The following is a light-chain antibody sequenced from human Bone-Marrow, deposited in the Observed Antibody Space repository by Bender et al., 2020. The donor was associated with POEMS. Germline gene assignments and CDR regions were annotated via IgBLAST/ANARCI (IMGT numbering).Light chain of an antibody. V-gene: IGLV3-1*01. Sequence: SYEVTQPPSVSVSPGQAATIRCSGQKLGDKYVSWYQQKPGQSPVLVIYEDTKRPSGIPVRFSGSNSGNTATLTISGTQALDEADYYCQTWDTGSYIFGTGTKVTVL. J-gene: IGLJ1*01. CDR2: EDT. CDR3: QTWDTGSYI. CDR1: KLGDKY.